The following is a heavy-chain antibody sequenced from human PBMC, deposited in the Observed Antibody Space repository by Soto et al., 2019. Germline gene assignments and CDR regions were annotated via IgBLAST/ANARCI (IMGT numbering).Heavy chain of an antibody. J-gene: IGHJ4*02. CDR2: SAPEQGEP. CDR1: ENTLTELT. CDR3: AADRKIVGTIGAFDF. V-gene: IGHV1-24*01. D-gene: IGHD1-26*01. Sequence: QVQLVQSGAEVRKPGASVRVSCKVPENTLTELTIDWLRQAPGKGLEWMGHSAPEQGEPVYPQKFQGRVSMTEDPSTDTAYMELTSLRFEETAVYFCAADRKIVGTIGAFDFWGQGTLVTVSS.